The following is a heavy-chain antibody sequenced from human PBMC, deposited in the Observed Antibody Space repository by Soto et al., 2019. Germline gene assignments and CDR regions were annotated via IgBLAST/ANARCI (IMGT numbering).Heavy chain of an antibody. D-gene: IGHD6-13*01. V-gene: IGHV3-30-3*01. CDR3: AVPPGIAAAGPLRGEEALDY. CDR2: ISYDGSNK. CDR1: GFTFSSYA. Sequence: GGSLRLSCAASGFTFSSYAMHWVRQAPGKGLEWVAVISYDGSNKYYADSVKGRFTISRDNSKNTLYLQMNSLRAEDTAVYYCAVPPGIAAAGPLRGEEALDYWGQGTLVTVSS. J-gene: IGHJ4*02.